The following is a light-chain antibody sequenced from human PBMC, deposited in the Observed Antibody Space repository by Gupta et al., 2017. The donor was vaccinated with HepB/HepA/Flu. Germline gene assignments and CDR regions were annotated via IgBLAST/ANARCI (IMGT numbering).Light chain of an antibody. Sequence: IRMTQSPSSFSASTGDRVTITCRASQGISSYLAWYQQKPGKAPKLLIYAASTLQSGVPSRFSGSGSGTDFTLTISCLQSEDFATYYCQQYYSYPLTFGQGTKVEIK. CDR2: AAS. CDR1: QGISSY. V-gene: IGKV1-8*01. J-gene: IGKJ1*01. CDR3: QQYYSYPLT.